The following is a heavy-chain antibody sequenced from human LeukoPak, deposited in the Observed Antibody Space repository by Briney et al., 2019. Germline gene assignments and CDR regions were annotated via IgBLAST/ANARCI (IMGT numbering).Heavy chain of an antibody. Sequence: PSETLSLTCTVSGGSISSSSYYWGWIRQPPGKGLEWIGSSYYSGCTFYNPSLKSRVTISVDTSKNQFSLKLSSVTAADTAVYYCARRPYGDYRYYFDYWGQGTLVTASS. J-gene: IGHJ4*02. V-gene: IGHV4-39*01. CDR2: SYYSGCT. CDR1: GGSISSSSYY. CDR3: ARRPYGDYRYYFDY. D-gene: IGHD4-17*01.